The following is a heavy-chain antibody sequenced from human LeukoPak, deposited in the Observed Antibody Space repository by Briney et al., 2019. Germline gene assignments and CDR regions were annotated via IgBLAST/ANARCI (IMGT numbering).Heavy chain of an antibody. D-gene: IGHD3-10*01. Sequence: PSETLSLTCTVSGGSISSYYWSWIRQPAGKGLEWIGRIYTSGSNNYNPSLKSRGTMSVDTSKNQFSLKLSSVTAADTAVYYCAREEYYYGSGSYYTYWGQGTLVTVSS. CDR1: GGSISSYY. V-gene: IGHV4-4*07. J-gene: IGHJ4*02. CDR3: AREEYYYGSGSYYTY. CDR2: IYTSGSN.